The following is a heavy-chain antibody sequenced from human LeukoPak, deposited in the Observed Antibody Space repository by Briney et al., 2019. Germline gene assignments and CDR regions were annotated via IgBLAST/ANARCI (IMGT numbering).Heavy chain of an antibody. CDR2: ISGSGGSA. D-gene: IGHD4-23*01. Sequence: PGGPLRLSCAASGFTFSIYAMTWVRQAPGKGLEWVSAISGSGGSAYYADSVKGRFTISRDNSKNTLYLQMNSLRAEDTALYYCAKDQGVVTPYYFDYWGQGTLVTVSS. V-gene: IGHV3-23*01. J-gene: IGHJ4*02. CDR1: GFTFSIYA. CDR3: AKDQGVVTPYYFDY.